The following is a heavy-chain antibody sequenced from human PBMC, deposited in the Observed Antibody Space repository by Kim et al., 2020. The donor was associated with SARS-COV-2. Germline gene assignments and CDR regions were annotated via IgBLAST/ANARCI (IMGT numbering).Heavy chain of an antibody. CDR1: GFTFSNAW. Sequence: GGSLRLSCAASGFTFSNAWMSWVRQAPGKGLEWVGRIKSKIDGGTSDFAAPVQGRFTISRDDAKNTLYLQMNSLRTEDTAVYYCTTVGMDGSGWFGADNFFDYWGQGCLVTVSS. J-gene: IGHJ4*02. D-gene: IGHD6-19*01. CDR2: IKSKIDGGTS. V-gene: IGHV3-15*01. CDR3: TTVGMDGSGWFGADNFFDY.